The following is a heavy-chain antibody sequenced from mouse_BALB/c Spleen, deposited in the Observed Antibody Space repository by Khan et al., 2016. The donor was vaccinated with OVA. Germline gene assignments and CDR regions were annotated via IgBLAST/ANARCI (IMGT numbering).Heavy chain of an antibody. V-gene: IGHV5-6-3*01. CDR2: IDSNGGST. CDR1: RVTISSYG. CDR3: ARSAI. J-gene: IGHJ2*01. Sequence: EVELVESGGGIVQPGGSLKRSCAASRVTISSYGMSSVRQTPDERLELVATIDSNGGSTDYPDSVQRRFTISGDNAKNALYLQMRSLKSEDTAMYYCARSAIWGQGTTLTVSS.